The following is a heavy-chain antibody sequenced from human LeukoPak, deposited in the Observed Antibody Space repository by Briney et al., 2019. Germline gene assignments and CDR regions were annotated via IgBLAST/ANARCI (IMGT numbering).Heavy chain of an antibody. CDR3: AKPFAPWSGYNY. Sequence: GGSLRLSCAASAFTFSNYAMSWVRQAPGKGLEWVSAISGTGGSTYYADSVKGRFTISRDNSKNTLYLQMNSLRAEDTAVYYCAKPFAPWSGYNYWGQGTLVTVSS. V-gene: IGHV3-23*01. D-gene: IGHD3-3*01. J-gene: IGHJ4*02. CDR1: AFTFSNYA. CDR2: ISGTGGST.